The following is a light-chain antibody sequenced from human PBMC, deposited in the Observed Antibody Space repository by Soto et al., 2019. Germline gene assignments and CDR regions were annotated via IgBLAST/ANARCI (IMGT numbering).Light chain of an antibody. CDR1: QGINPF. CDR2: DAS. CDR3: QQYNSYWT. J-gene: IGKJ1*01. Sequence: ALQLTQSPSCLSASVGGRVTITCRASQGINPFLAWYQQKAGTAPKLLIYDASSLESGVPSRFSGSGSGTEFTLTISRLQPDDSATDDCQQYNSYWTFGQGTKVDIK. V-gene: IGKV1-13*02.